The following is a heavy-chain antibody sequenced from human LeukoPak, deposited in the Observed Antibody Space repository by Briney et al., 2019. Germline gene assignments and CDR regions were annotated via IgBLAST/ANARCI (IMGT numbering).Heavy chain of an antibody. CDR3: AREDYGDYSWYFDL. D-gene: IGHD4-17*01. V-gene: IGHV3-21*01. Sequence: GRSLGLSCAASGFTFSTYSMNWVRQAPGKGLEWVSSISSRSSYIYYADSVKGRFTISRDNAKNSLYLQMNSLRAEDTAVYYCAREDYGDYSWYFDLWGRGTLVTVSS. J-gene: IGHJ2*01. CDR2: ISSRSSYI. CDR1: GFTFSTYS.